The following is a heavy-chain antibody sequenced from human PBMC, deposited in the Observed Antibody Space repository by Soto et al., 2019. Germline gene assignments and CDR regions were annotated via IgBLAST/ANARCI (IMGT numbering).Heavy chain of an antibody. J-gene: IGHJ4*02. D-gene: IGHD5-18*01. CDR2: INHSGST. V-gene: IGHV4-34*01. Sequence: LSLTCAVYGGSFSGYYWSWIRQPPGKGLEWIGEINHSGSTNYNPSLKSRVTISVDTSKNQFSLKLSSVTAADTAVYYCARMGVYSYGIFDYWGQGTLVTVSS. CDR3: ARMGVYSYGIFDY. CDR1: GGSFSGYY.